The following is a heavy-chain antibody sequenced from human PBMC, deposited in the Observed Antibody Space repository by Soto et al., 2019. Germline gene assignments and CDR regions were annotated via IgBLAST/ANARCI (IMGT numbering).Heavy chain of an antibody. V-gene: IGHV3-53*01. Sequence: PGGSLRLSCAASGFTVSRNYVSWVRQAPGKGLAWVSLSYSGGTTDYADSVKGRFTISRDNSKNTLYLQMNSLGAEDTAVYYCAKDRPDYYDASGYYYGPPNWGQGTLVTVSS. CDR2: SYSGGTT. CDR1: GFTVSRNY. CDR3: AKDRPDYYDASGYYYGPPN. J-gene: IGHJ4*03. D-gene: IGHD3-22*01.